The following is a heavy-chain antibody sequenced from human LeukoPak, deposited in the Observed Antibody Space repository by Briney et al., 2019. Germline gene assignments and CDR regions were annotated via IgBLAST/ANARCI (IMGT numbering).Heavy chain of an antibody. V-gene: IGHV1-2*04. CDR2: INPNSGGT. D-gene: IGHD4-17*01. J-gene: IGHJ6*02. CDR3: AREGGDYVSVFYTDGGMDD. Sequence: ASVKVSCKASGYTFTGYYMHWVRQAPGQGLEWMGWINPNSGGTNYAQKFQGWVTMTRDTSISTAYMELSRLRSDDTAVYYCAREGGDYVSVFYTDGGMDDWGQGTTVTVSS. CDR1: GYTFTGYY.